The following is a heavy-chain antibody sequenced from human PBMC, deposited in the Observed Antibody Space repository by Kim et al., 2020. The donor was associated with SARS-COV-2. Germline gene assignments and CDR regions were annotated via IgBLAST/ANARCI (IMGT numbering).Heavy chain of an antibody. CDR2: IDLSGTT. D-gene: IGHD2-15*01. V-gene: IGHV4-31*03. CDR3: ARVSFIDGGFSYYAMDV. CDR1: GGSISSGTNY. J-gene: IGHJ6*01. Sequence: SETLSLTCTVSGGSISSGTNYWAWIRQFTGKGLEWIGHIDLSGTTFYNSTLKSRLTISVDISKNQFSLDLFSVTAADTAMYYCARVSFIDGGFSYYAMDV.